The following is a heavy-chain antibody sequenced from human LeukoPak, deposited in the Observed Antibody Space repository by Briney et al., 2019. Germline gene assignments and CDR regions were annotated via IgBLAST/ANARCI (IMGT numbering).Heavy chain of an antibody. CDR1: GGSFSGYY. CDR2: INHSGST. Sequence: PSETLSLTCAVYGGSFSGYYWSWIRQPPGKGLEWIGEINHSGSTNYNPSLKSRVTISVDTSKNQFSLKLSSVTAADTAVYYCARAGCYGSGSYSYWGQGTLVTVSS. V-gene: IGHV4-34*01. J-gene: IGHJ4*02. D-gene: IGHD3-10*01. CDR3: ARAGCYGSGSYSY.